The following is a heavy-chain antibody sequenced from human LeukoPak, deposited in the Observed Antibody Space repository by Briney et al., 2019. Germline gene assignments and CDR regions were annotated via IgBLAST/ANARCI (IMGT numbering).Heavy chain of an antibody. V-gene: IGHV1-8*01. D-gene: IGHD3-10*01. Sequence: GASVKVSCKASGYTFTSYDINWVRQATGQGLEWMGWMNPNSGNTGYARKFQGRVTMTRNTSISTAYMELSSLRSEDTAVYYCARLNPGDGSGRLDYWGQGTLVTVSS. CDR1: GYTFTSYD. J-gene: IGHJ4*02. CDR2: MNPNSGNT. CDR3: ARLNPGDGSGRLDY.